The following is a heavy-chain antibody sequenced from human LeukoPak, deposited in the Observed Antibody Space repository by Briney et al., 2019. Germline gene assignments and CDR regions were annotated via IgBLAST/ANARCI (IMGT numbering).Heavy chain of an antibody. CDR2: IIPILGIV. V-gene: IGHV1-69*04. J-gene: IGHJ6*02. CDR3: ARVGRWLAAYYYYYYGMDV. Sequence: ASVKVSCKASGGTFSSYAISWVRQAPGQGLEWMGRIIPILGIVNYAQKFQGRVSITADKSTSTAYMELSSLRSEDTAVYYCARVGRWLAAYYYYYYGMDVWGQGTTVTVSS. CDR1: GGTFSSYA. D-gene: IGHD5-18*01.